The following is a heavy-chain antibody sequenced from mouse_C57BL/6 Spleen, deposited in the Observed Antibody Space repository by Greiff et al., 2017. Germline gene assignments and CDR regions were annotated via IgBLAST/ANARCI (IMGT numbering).Heavy chain of an antibody. V-gene: IGHV2-6*01. CDR2: IWGVGST. D-gene: IGHD1-1*02. Sequence: QVQLKESGPGLVAPSQSLSITCTVSGFSLTSYGVDWVRQSPGKGLEWLGVIWGVGSTNYNSALKSRLSISKDNSKSQVFLKMNSLPTDDTAMYYCASGNGSYMAWFACWGQGTLVTVSA. CDR1: GFSLTSYG. J-gene: IGHJ3*01. CDR3: ASGNGSYMAWFAC.